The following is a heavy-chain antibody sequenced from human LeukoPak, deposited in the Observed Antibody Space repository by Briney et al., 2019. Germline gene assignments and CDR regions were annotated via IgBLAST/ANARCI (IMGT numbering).Heavy chain of an antibody. J-gene: IGHJ4*02. CDR2: ISYDGSNK. CDR3: ATGRIVVVPAAIPPLI. V-gene: IGHV3-30*04. Sequence: GGSLRLSCAASGFTFSSYAMHWVRQAPGKGLEWVAVISYDGSNKYYADSVKGRFTISRDNSKNTLYLQMNSLRAEDTAVYYCATGRIVVVPAAIPPLIWGQGTLVTVSS. CDR1: GFTFSSYA. D-gene: IGHD2-2*01.